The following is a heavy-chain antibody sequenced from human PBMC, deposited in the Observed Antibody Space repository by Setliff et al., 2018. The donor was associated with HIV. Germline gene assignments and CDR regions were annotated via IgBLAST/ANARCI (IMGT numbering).Heavy chain of an antibody. D-gene: IGHD3-16*01. CDR2: IYYSGST. V-gene: IGHV4-39*02. CDR1: GDSISSSSYY. J-gene: IGHJ4*02. Sequence: SETLSLTCSVSGDSISSSSYYWGWIRQPPGKGLEWIGSIYYSGSTYYNPSLNSRVTISVDASKNQFSLKLSSVTAADTAVYYCAKDLRDLSTGETDYWGQGTLVTVSS. CDR3: AKDLRDLSTGETDY.